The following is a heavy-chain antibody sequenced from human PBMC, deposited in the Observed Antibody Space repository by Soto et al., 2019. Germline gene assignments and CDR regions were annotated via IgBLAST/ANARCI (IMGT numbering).Heavy chain of an antibody. D-gene: IGHD3-9*01. J-gene: IGHJ4*02. Sequence: QVQLVQSGAEVKKPGASVKVSCKASGYTFTSYGIIWVRQAPGQGLEWMGWISTYNGNTNYEQNLQSRVTMTTDTATSAACMVLRWLRTDDTNVNCCARGPGFRSDYWGQGTLVTVSS. CDR2: ISTYNGNT. CDR1: GYTFTSYG. V-gene: IGHV1-18*01. CDR3: ARGPGFRSDY.